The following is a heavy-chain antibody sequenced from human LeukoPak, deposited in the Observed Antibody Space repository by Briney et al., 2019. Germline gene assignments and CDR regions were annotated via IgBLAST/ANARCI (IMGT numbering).Heavy chain of an antibody. V-gene: IGHV4-34*01. Sequence: PSETLSLTCAVYGGSFSGYYWSWIRQPPGKGLEWIGEINHSGSTNYNPSLKSRVTISVDTSKNQFSLKLSSVTAADTAVYYCARRVGYGPLRYWGQGTLVTVSS. CDR2: INHSGST. D-gene: IGHD5-12*01. CDR1: GGSFSGYY. CDR3: ARRVGYGPLRY. J-gene: IGHJ4*02.